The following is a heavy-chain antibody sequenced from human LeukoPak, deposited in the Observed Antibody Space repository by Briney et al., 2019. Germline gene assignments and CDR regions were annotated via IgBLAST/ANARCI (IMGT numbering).Heavy chain of an antibody. J-gene: IGHJ4*02. V-gene: IGHV3-30*04. CDR3: ARDFYGDSFGDY. CDR1: GFTFSSYA. Sequence: QSGGSLRFSCAASGFTFSSYAMHWVRQAPGKGLEWVAVISYDGSNKYYADSVKGRFTISRDNSRNTLYLQMNSLRAEDTAVYYCARDFYGDSFGDYWGQGTLVTVSS. CDR2: ISYDGSNK. D-gene: IGHD4-17*01.